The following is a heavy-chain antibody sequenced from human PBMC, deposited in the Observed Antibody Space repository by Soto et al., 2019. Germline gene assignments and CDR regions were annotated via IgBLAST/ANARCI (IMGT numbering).Heavy chain of an antibody. V-gene: IGHV3-30*18. Sequence: PGGSLRLSCAASGFTFSSYGMHWVRQAPGKGLEWVAVISCDGSNKYYADSVKGRFTISRDNSKNTLYLQMNSLRAEDTAVYYCAKGVAVSYYGEYYYYMDVWGKGTTVTVSS. CDR2: ISCDGSNK. CDR1: GFTFSSYG. J-gene: IGHJ6*03. D-gene: IGHD4-17*01. CDR3: AKGVAVSYYGEYYYYMDV.